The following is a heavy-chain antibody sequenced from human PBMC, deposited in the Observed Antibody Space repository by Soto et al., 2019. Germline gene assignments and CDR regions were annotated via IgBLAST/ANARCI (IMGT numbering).Heavy chain of an antibody. CDR1: GFTFSSYA. D-gene: IGHD5-12*01. V-gene: IGHV3-23*01. J-gene: IGHJ5*02. CDR2: ISGSGGST. CDR3: AKDRRVTTINWFDP. Sequence: GGSLRLSCAASGFTFSSYAMSWVRQAPGKGLEWVSAISGSGGSTYYADSVKGRFTISRDNSKNTLYLQMSSLRAEDTAVYYCAKDRRVTTINWFDPWGQGTLVTVSS.